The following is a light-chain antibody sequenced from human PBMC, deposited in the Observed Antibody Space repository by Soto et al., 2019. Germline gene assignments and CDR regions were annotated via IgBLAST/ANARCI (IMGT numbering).Light chain of an antibody. CDR3: QQYGTSPVLT. J-gene: IGKJ4*01. CDR2: EAS. V-gene: IGKV1-9*01. Sequence: DIQMTQSPSTLSASVGDRVAITCRASQGINSYLAWYQQKPGKVPQLLIYEASILQSGVPSRFSGSGSGTDFTLTISRLEPEDFAVYYCQQYGTSPVLTFGGGTKVDI. CDR1: QGINSY.